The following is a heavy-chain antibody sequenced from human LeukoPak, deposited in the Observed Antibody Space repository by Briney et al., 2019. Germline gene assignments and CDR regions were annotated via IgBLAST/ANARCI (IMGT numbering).Heavy chain of an antibody. J-gene: IGHJ3*02. CDR3: ADIRGGAFDI. V-gene: IGHV4-30-4*08. CDR2: IYYSGST. CDR1: GGSISSGDYY. Sequence: SETLSLTCTVSGGSISSGDYYWSWIRQPPRKGLEWIGYIYYSGSTYYNPSLKSRVTISVDTSKNQFSLKLSSVTAADTAVYYCADIRGGAFDIWGQGTMVTVSS. D-gene: IGHD5-12*01.